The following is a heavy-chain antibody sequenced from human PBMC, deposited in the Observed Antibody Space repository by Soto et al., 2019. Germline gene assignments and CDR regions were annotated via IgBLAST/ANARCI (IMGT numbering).Heavy chain of an antibody. Sequence: SWVRQPPGKGLEWIGYIYYSGSTYYNPSLKSRVTISVDTSKNQFSLKLSSVTAADTAVYYCARGYYDILTGYYRFDYFDYWGQGTLVTVSS. J-gene: IGHJ4*02. V-gene: IGHV4-30-4*08. CDR2: IYYSGST. CDR3: ARGYYDILTGYYRFDYFDY. D-gene: IGHD3-9*01.